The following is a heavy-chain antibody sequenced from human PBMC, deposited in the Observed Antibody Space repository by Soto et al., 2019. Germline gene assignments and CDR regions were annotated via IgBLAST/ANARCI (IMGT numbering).Heavy chain of an antibody. D-gene: IGHD3-10*01. CDR2: IYYSGST. Sequence: SETLSLTCTVSGDSISNYYCSWIRQSPGKGLEWIGYIYYSGSTKYNPSLKSRVTISIDKSKNQFSLKLSSVTAADTAVYYCARGRGSGSYYNYYGMDVWGQGTTVTVSS. CDR1: GDSISNYY. CDR3: ARGRGSGSYYNYYGMDV. V-gene: IGHV4-59*12. J-gene: IGHJ6*02.